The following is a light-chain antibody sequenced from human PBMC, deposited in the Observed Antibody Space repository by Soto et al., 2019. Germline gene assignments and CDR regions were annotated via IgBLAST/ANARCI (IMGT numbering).Light chain of an antibody. V-gene: IGKV1-27*01. CDR3: QQYNRYAWT. J-gene: IGKJ1*01. Sequence: GDRVPITCRASLPISTYLAWYPQKPRKIPDHLICAASTLQAGVPSRFSGSCSGTGFTLAISSLQPDVLATYFCQQYNRYAWTFGQGTKVDIK. CDR2: AAS. CDR1: LPISTY.